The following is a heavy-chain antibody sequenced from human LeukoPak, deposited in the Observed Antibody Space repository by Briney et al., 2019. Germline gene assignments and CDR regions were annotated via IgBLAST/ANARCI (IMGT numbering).Heavy chain of an antibody. CDR1: GGSISSGGYS. CDR2: IYHSGST. CDR3: ALGSYYYYGMDV. V-gene: IGHV4-30-2*01. J-gene: IGHJ6*02. Sequence: SQTLSLTCAVSGGSISSGGYSWSWIRQPPGKGLEWIGYIYHSGSTYYNPSLKSRVTISVDRSKNQFSLKLSSVTAADTAVYYCALGSYYYYGMDVWGQGTTVTVSS. D-gene: IGHD1-26*01.